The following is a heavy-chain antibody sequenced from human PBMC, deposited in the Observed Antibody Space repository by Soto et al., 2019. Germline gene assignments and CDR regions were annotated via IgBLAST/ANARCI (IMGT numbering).Heavy chain of an antibody. CDR3: ARDGHPYGMDV. Sequence: QVQLVQSGAEVKKPGASVKVSCKAFGYDFTTKGITWVRQAPGQGPEWMGWSSTSNSNTRYTQMLHDRVTMTTDTSTSTAYMELRSLTTDDTAVYYCARDGHPYGMDVWGQGTTVTVSS. CDR2: SSTSNSNT. J-gene: IGHJ6*02. D-gene: IGHD3-16*01. CDR1: GYDFTTKG. V-gene: IGHV1-18*01.